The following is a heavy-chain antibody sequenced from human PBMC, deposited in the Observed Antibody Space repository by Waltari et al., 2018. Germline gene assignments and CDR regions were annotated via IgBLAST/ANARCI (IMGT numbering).Heavy chain of an antibody. CDR3: ARTTRVATGFDY. Sequence: QVQLQESGPGLVKPSETLSLTCTVSGGSISSSYWSWIRQPPGKGLEWIGYIYYSGSTNYNPSLKSRVTISVDTSKNQFSLKLSSVTAADTAVYYCARTTRVATGFDYWGQGTLVTVSS. J-gene: IGHJ4*02. D-gene: IGHD5-12*01. V-gene: IGHV4-59*01. CDR1: GGSISSSY. CDR2: IYYSGST.